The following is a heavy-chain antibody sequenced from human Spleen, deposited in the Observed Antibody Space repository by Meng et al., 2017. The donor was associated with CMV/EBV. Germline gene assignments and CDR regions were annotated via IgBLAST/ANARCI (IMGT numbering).Heavy chain of an antibody. CDR1: GFTFDDYA. CDR3: AKDVRYDGSAFDY. V-gene: IGHV3-43D*03. CDR2: ISWDAGST. Sequence: CAASGFTFDDYAMHWVRQAPGEGLEWVSLISWDAGSTYYAHSVSGRFTISRDNIKNSLYLQMNSLRPEDTALYYCAKDVRYDGSAFDYWGRGTLVTVSS. D-gene: IGHD3-10*01. J-gene: IGHJ4*02.